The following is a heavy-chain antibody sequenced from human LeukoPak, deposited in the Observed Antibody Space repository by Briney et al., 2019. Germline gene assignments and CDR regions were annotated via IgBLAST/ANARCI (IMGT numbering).Heavy chain of an antibody. D-gene: IGHD3-16*01. CDR1: GGSISSGSYY. CDR3: ARSPVWWFDP. J-gene: IGHJ5*02. V-gene: IGHV4-61*02. Sequence: PSQTLSLTCTVSGGSISSGSYYWRWIRQPAGKGLEWIGRIYTSGSTNYNPSLKSRVTISVDTSKNQFSLKLSSVTAADTAVYYCARSPVWWFDPWGQGNLVTVSS. CDR2: IYTSGST.